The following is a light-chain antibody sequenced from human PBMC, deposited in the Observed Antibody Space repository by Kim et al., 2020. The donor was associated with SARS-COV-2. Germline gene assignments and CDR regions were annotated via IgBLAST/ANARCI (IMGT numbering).Light chain of an antibody. V-gene: IGKV3-15*01. CDR2: DAS. CDR1: QSVSSN. CDR3: QQYDKWPLT. Sequence: EIVMTQSPATLGVSPGERATLSCRASQSVSSNLAWYQQKPGLPPRLLIYDASTRGTGIPARFSGSGSGTEFTLTISSLQSEDFVVYYCQQYDKWPLTFGGGTKVDIK. J-gene: IGKJ4*01.